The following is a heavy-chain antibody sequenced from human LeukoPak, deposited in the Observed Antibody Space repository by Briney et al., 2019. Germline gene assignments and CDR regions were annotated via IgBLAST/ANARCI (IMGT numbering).Heavy chain of an antibody. Sequence: SETLSLTCTVSGGSISSGGYYWSWIRQHPGKGLEWIGYIYYSGSTYYNSSLKSRVTISVDTSKNQFSLKLSSVTAADTAVYYCANHKYYYDSSGYLNPDDVYFQHWGQGTLVTVSS. J-gene: IGHJ1*01. D-gene: IGHD3-22*01. CDR2: IYYSGST. CDR1: GGSISSGGYY. V-gene: IGHV4-31*03. CDR3: ANHKYYYDSSGYLNPDDVYFQH.